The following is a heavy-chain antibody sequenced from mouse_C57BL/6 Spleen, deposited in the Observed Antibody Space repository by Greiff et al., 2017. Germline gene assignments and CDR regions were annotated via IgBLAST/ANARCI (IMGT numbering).Heavy chain of an antibody. D-gene: IGHD3-3*01. CDR2: IDPSDSYT. Sequence: QVQLKQPGAELVKPGASVKLSCKASGYTFTSYWMQWVKQRPGQGLEWIGEIDPSDSYTNYNQKFKGKATLTVDTSSSTAYMQLSSLTSEDSAVYYCARARDGYFDVWGTGTTVTVSS. CDR1: GYTFTSYW. J-gene: IGHJ1*03. V-gene: IGHV1-50*01. CDR3: ARARDGYFDV.